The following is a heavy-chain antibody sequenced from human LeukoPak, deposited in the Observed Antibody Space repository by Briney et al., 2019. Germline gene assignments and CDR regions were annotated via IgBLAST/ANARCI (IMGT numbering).Heavy chain of an antibody. D-gene: IGHD6-13*01. CDR1: GFTFSIYA. V-gene: IGHV3-23*01. CDR3: AKDIAADGASYFDY. Sequence: GGSLRLSCAASGFTFSIYAMSCVRQAPGGGLGWVSSIRGSGGSTYYADSVKGRFTISRDNSKNTLYLQMNSLRAEDTAVYYCAKDIAADGASYFDYWGQGTLVSVSS. CDR2: IRGSGGST. J-gene: IGHJ4*02.